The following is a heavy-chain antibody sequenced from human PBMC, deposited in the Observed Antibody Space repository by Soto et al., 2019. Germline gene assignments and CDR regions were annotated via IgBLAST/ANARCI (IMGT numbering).Heavy chain of an antibody. Sequence: GGSLRLSCAASGFTFSSYAMSWVRQAPGKGLEWVSAISGSGGSTYYADSVKGRFTISRDNSKNTLYLQMNRLRAEDAAVYYYAKALLRHDYSNYDYWGQGTLVTVSS. V-gene: IGHV3-23*01. CDR2: ISGSGGST. J-gene: IGHJ4*02. CDR3: AKALLRHDYSNYDY. CDR1: GFTFSSYA. D-gene: IGHD4-4*01.